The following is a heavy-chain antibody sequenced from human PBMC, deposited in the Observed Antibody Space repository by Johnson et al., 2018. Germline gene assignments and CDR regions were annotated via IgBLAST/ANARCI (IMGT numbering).Heavy chain of an antibody. Sequence: VQSGGSLRLSCAASGFTFSSYAMSWVRQAPGKGLEWVSAISGSGGSTYYADSVKGRFTISRDNSKNTRYLQMNSRRAEDTAVYYCAKQHPHYYYAVSTFQHGGQGTLVTVSS. CDR3: AKQHPHYYYAVSTFQH. CDR1: GFTFSSYA. V-gene: IGHV3-23*01. CDR2: ISGSGGST. J-gene: IGHJ1*01. D-gene: IGHD3-10*01.